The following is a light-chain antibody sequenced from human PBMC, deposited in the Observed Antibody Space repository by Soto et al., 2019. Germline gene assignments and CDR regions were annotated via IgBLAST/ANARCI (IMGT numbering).Light chain of an antibody. V-gene: IGKV3-11*01. CDR3: QQRLNWPPIT. CDR2: DAS. Sequence: EIVLTQSPGTLSLSPGERATLSCRASQSVSRYLAWYQQKPGQAPRLLIYDASNRATGIPARFSGSGSGTDVTLTISSLEPEDFAVYYCQQRLNWPPITFGQGTRLEIK. CDR1: QSVSRY. J-gene: IGKJ5*01.